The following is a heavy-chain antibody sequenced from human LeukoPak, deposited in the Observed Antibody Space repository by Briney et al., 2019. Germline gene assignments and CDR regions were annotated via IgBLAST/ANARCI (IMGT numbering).Heavy chain of an antibody. Sequence: GGCLRLSCAASGVTFSSYWMSWGRQAPGEGLESGANIKQDGSEKYNVDSVSGRFTISRDNAKNSLYLQMNSLRPEDTAVYYCAREGYSGSYLQNWGQGTLVTVSS. CDR2: IKQDGSEK. CDR1: GVTFSSYW. CDR3: AREGYSGSYLQN. J-gene: IGHJ1*01. V-gene: IGHV3-7*01. D-gene: IGHD1-26*01.